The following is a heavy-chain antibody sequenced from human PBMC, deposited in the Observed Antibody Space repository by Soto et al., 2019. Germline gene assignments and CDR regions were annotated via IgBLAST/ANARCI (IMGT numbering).Heavy chain of an antibody. CDR1: GDSITSGGYL. CDR2: IHHSGRT. J-gene: IGHJ4*02. Sequence: PSETLSLTCTVSGDSITSGGYLWTWIRQPPGQGLEWLGHIHHSGRTYYSPSLKSRVTISMDGSNNRFSLRLTSVTAADTAVYYCARGQYCSGGSCYSGDFPYWGQGNPVTVSS. CDR3: ARGQYCSGGSCYSGDFPY. V-gene: IGHV4-30-2*01. D-gene: IGHD2-15*01.